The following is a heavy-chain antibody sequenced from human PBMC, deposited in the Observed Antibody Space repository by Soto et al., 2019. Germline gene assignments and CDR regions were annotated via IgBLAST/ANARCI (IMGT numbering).Heavy chain of an antibody. Sequence: GSLRLSCAASGFTFSSYDMHWVRQATGKGLEWVSAIGTAGDTYYPGSVKGRFTISRENAKNSLYLQMNSLRAGDTAVYYCARGSLMGDTVAGPFDYWGQGTLVTVSS. CDR2: IGTAGDT. D-gene: IGHD6-19*01. CDR1: GFTFSSYD. CDR3: ARGSLMGDTVAGPFDY. V-gene: IGHV3-13*01. J-gene: IGHJ4*02.